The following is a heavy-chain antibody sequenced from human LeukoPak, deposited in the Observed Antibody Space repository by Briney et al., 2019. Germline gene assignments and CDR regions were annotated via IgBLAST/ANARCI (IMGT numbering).Heavy chain of an antibody. Sequence: PSETLSLTRTVSGGSISSSSYYWGWIRQPPGKGLEWIGSIYYSGSTYYNPSLKSRVTISVDTSKNQFSLKLSSVTAADTAVYYCARLTSNWYFDYWGQGTLVTVSS. CDR3: ARLTSNWYFDY. D-gene: IGHD1-1*01. V-gene: IGHV4-39*07. CDR2: IYYSGST. CDR1: GGSISSSSYY. J-gene: IGHJ4*02.